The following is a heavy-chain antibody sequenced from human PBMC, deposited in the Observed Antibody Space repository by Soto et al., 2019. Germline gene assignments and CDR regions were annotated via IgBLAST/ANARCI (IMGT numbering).Heavy chain of an antibody. V-gene: IGHV1-18*01. D-gene: IGHD6-6*01. CDR1: GYTFPSYG. J-gene: IGHJ6*02. CDR3: ARDRGSSPTYGMDV. CDR2: ISAYNGNT. Sequence: ASVKVSCNASGYTFPSYGVSWVRQATGQGLEWMGWISAYNGNTNYAQKLQGRVTMTTDTSTSTAYMELRSLRSDDTAVYYCARDRGSSPTYGMDVWGQGTTVTVSS.